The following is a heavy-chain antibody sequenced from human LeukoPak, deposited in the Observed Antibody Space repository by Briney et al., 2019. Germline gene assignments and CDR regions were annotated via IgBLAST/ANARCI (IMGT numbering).Heavy chain of an antibody. V-gene: IGHV1-18*01. Sequence: ASVTVSCKASGYTFTSNGISWVRQAPGQGLERMGWISAYNGNTNYAQKLQGRVTMTTDTSTRTAYMELRSLISDDTAVYYCARDDCSSTSCYTPPRYYYYGMDVWGQGTTVTVSS. D-gene: IGHD2-2*02. CDR1: GYTFTSNG. J-gene: IGHJ6*02. CDR2: ISAYNGNT. CDR3: ARDDCSSTSCYTPPRYYYYGMDV.